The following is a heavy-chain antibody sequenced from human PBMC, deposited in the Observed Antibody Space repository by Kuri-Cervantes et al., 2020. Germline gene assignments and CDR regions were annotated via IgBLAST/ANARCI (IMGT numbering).Heavy chain of an antibody. Sequence: SCPKLVKPTKTLTLACPFSGFSLSTSGVGVGWIRQPPGKALEWLALIYWNDDKRYSPSLKSRLTITKDTSKNQVVLTMTNMDPVDTATYYCAHIPNYDSSAQMDYWGQGTLVTVSS. D-gene: IGHD3-22*01. CDR2: IYWNDDK. J-gene: IGHJ4*02. CDR1: GFSLSTSGVG. V-gene: IGHV2-5*01. CDR3: AHIPNYDSSAQMDY.